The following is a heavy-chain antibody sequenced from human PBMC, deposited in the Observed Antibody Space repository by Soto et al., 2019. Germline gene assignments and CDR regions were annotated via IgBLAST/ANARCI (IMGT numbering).Heavy chain of an antibody. V-gene: IGHV3-30*18. CDR1: GFTFSSYG. D-gene: IGHD5-18*01. Sequence: QVQLVESGGGVVQPGRSLRLSCAASGFTFSSYGMHWVRQAPGKGLEWVAVISYDGSNKYYADSVKGRFTISRDNSKNTLYLQMNSLRAEDTAGYYCAKDRGPGRIQLWQSFDYWGQGTLVTVSS. CDR3: AKDRGPGRIQLWQSFDY. CDR2: ISYDGSNK. J-gene: IGHJ4*02.